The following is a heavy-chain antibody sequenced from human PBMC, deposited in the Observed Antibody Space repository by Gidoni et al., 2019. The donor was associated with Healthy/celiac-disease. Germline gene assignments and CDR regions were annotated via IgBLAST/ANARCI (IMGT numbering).Heavy chain of an antibody. CDR1: GFTVSSNY. V-gene: IGHV3-53*01. CDR2: IYSGGST. Sequence: EVQLVESGGGLIQPGGSLRLSCDASGFTVSSNYMSWVRPASGKGLEWVLVIYSGGSTYYADSVKGRFTISRDNSKNTLYLQMNSLRAEDTAVYYCAREGGGVTPGRYYYGMDVWGQGTTVTVSS. D-gene: IGHD1-26*01. J-gene: IGHJ6*02. CDR3: AREGGGVTPGRYYYGMDV.